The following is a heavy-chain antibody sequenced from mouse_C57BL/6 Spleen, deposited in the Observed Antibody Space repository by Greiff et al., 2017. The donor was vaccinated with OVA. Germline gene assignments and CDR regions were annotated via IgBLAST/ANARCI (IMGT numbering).Heavy chain of an antibody. D-gene: IGHD1-1*01. Sequence: EVQLQESGGDLVKPGGSLKLSCAASGFTFSSYGMSWVRQTPDKRLEWVATISSGGSYTYYPDSVKGRFTISRDNAKNTLYLQMSSLKSEDTAMYYWARDYYGSSYGYIDVGGTGTTVTVSS. CDR3: ARDYYGSSYGYIDV. V-gene: IGHV5-6*01. J-gene: IGHJ1*03. CDR1: GFTFSSYG. CDR2: ISSGGSYT.